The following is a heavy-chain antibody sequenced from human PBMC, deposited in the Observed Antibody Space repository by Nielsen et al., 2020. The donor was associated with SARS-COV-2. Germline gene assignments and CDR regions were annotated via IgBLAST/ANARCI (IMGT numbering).Heavy chain of an antibody. D-gene: IGHD2-2*01. Sequence: GESLKISCAASGFTFSSYDMHWVRQATGKGLEWVSAIGTAGDTYYPGSVKGRFTISRENAKNSLYLQMNSLRAGDTAVYYCARDSRRYQLLFPLDVWGKGTTVTVSS. J-gene: IGHJ6*04. CDR1: GFTFSSYD. CDR3: ARDSRRYQLLFPLDV. V-gene: IGHV3-13*01. CDR2: IGTAGDT.